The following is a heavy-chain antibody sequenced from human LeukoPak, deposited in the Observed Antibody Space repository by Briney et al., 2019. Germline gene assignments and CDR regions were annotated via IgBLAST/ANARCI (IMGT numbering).Heavy chain of an antibody. CDR2: MYHSGST. CDR3: ARDPDREFDF. J-gene: IGHJ4*02. Sequence: SETLSLTCTVSGGSISSYFLSWIRQPPGKGLQWIGYMYHSGSTYYNPSLKSRVTISIDTSKNQFPLKLTSVTAADTAVYYCARDPDREFDFWGQGTLVTVSS. V-gene: IGHV4-59*12. CDR1: GGSISSYF. D-gene: IGHD3-10*01.